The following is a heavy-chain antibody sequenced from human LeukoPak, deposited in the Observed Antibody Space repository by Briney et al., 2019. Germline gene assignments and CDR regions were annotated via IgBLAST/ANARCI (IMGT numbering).Heavy chain of an antibody. CDR2: IASKTDGGTT. J-gene: IGHJ4*02. Sequence: GGSLRLSCAASGLTVTSAWMNWVRQAPGKGLEWVGRIASKTDGGTTDYAAPVKGRFTISRDDSKNTLFLQMNSLKTEDTAVYYCTTGIRGDCGQGTLVTVS. V-gene: IGHV3-15*04. CDR3: TTGIRGD. CDR1: GLTVTSAW.